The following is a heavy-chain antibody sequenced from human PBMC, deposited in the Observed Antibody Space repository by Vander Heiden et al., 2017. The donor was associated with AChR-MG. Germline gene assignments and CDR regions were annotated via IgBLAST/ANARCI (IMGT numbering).Heavy chain of an antibody. V-gene: IGHV3-53*01. D-gene: IGHD1-1*01. CDR3: ARELLEPLDYYRDV. Sequence: EVQLVESGGGLIQPGGSLRLFRVASGFTVSANYMNWVRQAPGKGLEWVSILFSGGSTYYADSVKGRFTISRDISKNTLYLQMNNLRAEDTAVYYCARELLEPLDYYRDVWGKGTKGTVSS. J-gene: IGHJ6*03. CDR2: LFSGGST. CDR1: GFTVSANY.